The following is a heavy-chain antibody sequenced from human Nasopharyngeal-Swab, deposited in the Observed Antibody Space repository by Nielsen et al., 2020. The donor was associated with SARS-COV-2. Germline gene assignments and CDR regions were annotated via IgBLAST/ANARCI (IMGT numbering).Heavy chain of an antibody. CDR2: IRSNIHGGTT. V-gene: IGHV3-49*03. CDR3: IRVLVAAGPMLDY. CDR1: GFSFVDYA. D-gene: IGHD6-13*01. Sequence: GGSLRLSCTASGFSFVDYAMSWFRQAPGKGLEWIAFIRSNIHGGTTEYAASVRGRFVMSRDDSKLIAYLLLNNLKTEDTGVYYCIRVLVAAGPMLDYWGQGTLVTVSS. J-gene: IGHJ4*02.